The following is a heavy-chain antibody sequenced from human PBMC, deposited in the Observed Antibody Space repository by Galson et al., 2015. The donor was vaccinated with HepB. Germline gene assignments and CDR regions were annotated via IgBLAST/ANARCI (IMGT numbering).Heavy chain of an antibody. CDR1: GFTFRSYS. D-gene: IGHD2-15*01. J-gene: IGHJ4*02. CDR2: ISSSSRNI. CDR3: ATPGAGYCSGGTCYSGY. Sequence: SLRLSCAASGFTFRSYSMNWVRQAPGKGLEWVSSISSSSRNIYYADSMRGRCTISRDNAKNSLYLVMNSLRAEDTAVYYCATPGAGYCSGGTCYSGYWGQGTLVTVSS. V-gene: IGHV3-21*01.